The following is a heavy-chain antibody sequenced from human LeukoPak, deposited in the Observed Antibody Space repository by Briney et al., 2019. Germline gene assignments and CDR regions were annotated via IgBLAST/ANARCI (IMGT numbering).Heavy chain of an antibody. Sequence: SETLFLTCTVSGGSISSYYWSWIRQPPGRGLEWIGYIYYSGSTNYNPSLKSRVTISVDTSKNQFSLKLSSVTAADTAVYYCARGVGNSATFDIWGQGTMVTVSS. CDR1: GGSISSYY. J-gene: IGHJ3*02. CDR3: ARGVGNSATFDI. CDR2: IYYSGST. V-gene: IGHV4-59*01. D-gene: IGHD4-23*01.